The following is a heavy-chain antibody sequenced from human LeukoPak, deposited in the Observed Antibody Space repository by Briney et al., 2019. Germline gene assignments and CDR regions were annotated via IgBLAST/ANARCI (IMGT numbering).Heavy chain of an antibody. CDR3: ATTESYYRDSLLEY. Sequence: SETLSLTCIVSGGSISNYYCNWIRQSAGKGLEWIGRIYSSGNTNYNPSLKSRVTMSVDTSRKQFSLKLSSVTAADTAVYHCATTESYYRDSLLEYWGQGTLVTVSS. D-gene: IGHD1-26*01. V-gene: IGHV4-4*07. J-gene: IGHJ4*02. CDR2: IYSSGNT. CDR1: GGSISNYY.